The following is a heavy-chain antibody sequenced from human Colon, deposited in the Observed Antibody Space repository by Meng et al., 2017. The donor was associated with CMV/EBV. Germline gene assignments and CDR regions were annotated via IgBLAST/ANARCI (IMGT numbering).Heavy chain of an antibody. Sequence: GGSLRLSCAASGFTFSSYTMNWVRQAPGKGLEWVSSIGSSSSYKYYADSAKGRFTISRDNAKNSLYLQMNSLRAEDTAVYYCARDVSRSAAIYWGQGTLVTVSS. CDR2: IGSSSSYK. J-gene: IGHJ4*02. V-gene: IGHV3-21*01. CDR3: ARDVSRSAAIY. CDR1: GFTFSSYT. D-gene: IGHD2-2*01.